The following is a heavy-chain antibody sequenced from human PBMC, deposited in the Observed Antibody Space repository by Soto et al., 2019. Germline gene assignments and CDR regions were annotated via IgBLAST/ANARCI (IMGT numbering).Heavy chain of an antibody. CDR1: GYTFTSYG. V-gene: IGHV1-18*01. CDR3: ARDPYSSGWARFDY. Sequence: ASVKVSCKASGYTFTSYGISWVRQAPGQGLEWMGWISAYNGNTNYAQKLQGRVTMTTDTSTSTAYMDLRSLRSDGTAVYYCARDPYSSGWARFDYWGQGTLVTVSS. J-gene: IGHJ4*02. CDR2: ISAYNGNT. D-gene: IGHD6-19*01.